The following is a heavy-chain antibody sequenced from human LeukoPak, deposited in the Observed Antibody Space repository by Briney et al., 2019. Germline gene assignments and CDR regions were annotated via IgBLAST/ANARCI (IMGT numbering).Heavy chain of an antibody. D-gene: IGHD6-13*01. CDR1: GGSFSGYY. V-gene: IGHV4-34*01. Sequence: SETLSLTCAVDGGSFSGYYWSWIRQPPGKGLEWIGEINHSGSTNYNPSLKSRVTMSVDTSKDQFSLKLSSVTAADTAVYYCARVPRGYSSSWYDYWGQGTLVTVSS. J-gene: IGHJ4*02. CDR3: ARVPRGYSSSWYDY. CDR2: INHSGST.